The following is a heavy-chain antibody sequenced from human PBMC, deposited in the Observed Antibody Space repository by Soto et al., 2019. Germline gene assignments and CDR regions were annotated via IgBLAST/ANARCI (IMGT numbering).Heavy chain of an antibody. V-gene: IGHV3-23*01. CDR3: ANHGTHEEYFDWKYYYYYYMDV. D-gene: IGHD3-9*01. CDR1: GFTFNTYT. J-gene: IGHJ6*03. CDR2: ISGSGGTT. Sequence: GGSLRLSCAASGFTFNTYTMSWVRQAPGKGLEWVSGISGSGGTTYYADSVKGRFTISRDNSRNNLYLQMSSLRAEDTAVYYCANHGTHEEYFDWKYYYYYYMDVWGKGTTVTVSS.